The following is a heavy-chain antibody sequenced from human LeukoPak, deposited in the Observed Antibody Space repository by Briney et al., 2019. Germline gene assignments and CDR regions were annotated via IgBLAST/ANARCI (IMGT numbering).Heavy chain of an antibody. J-gene: IGHJ6*03. CDR3: ARVSRPMVRGAEQDSYYYHYYMDV. CDR2: ISSSGSTI. Sequence: PGGSLRLSCAASGFTFSDYYMTWIRQAPGKGLEWVSYISSSGSTIYYADSVKGRFTISRDNAKNSLYLQMNTLRAEDTAVYYCARVSRPMVRGAEQDSYYYHYYMDVWGKGTTVTVSS. CDR1: GFTFSDYY. D-gene: IGHD3-10*01. V-gene: IGHV3-11*01.